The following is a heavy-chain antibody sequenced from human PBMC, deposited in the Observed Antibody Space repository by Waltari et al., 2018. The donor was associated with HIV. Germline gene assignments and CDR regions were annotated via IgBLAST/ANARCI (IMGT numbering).Heavy chain of an antibody. CDR2: ISYDGSNK. CDR3: AKDWEAPEREVSYGSGGNDY. CDR1: GFTFSSYG. Sequence: QVQLVESGGGVVQPGRSLRLSCAASGFTFSSYGMHWVRQAPGKGLEWVAVISYDGSNKYYADSVKGRFTISRDNSKNTLYLQMNSLRAEDTAVYYCAKDWEAPEREVSYGSGGNDYWGQGTLVTVSS. V-gene: IGHV3-30*18. J-gene: IGHJ4*02. D-gene: IGHD3-10*01.